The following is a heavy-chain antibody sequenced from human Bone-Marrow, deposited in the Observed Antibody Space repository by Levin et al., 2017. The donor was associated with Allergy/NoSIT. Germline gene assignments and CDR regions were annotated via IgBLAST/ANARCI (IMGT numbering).Heavy chain of an antibody. J-gene: IGHJ6*02. CDR1: GYTFTGYY. CDR3: ARASDDVVVPAAIYDYGMDV. Sequence: GESLKISCKASGYTFTGYYMHWVRQAPGQGLEWMGWINPNSGGTNYAQKFQGRVTMTRDTSISTAYMELSRLRSDDTAVYYCARASDDVVVPAAIYDYGMDVWGQGTTVTVSS. V-gene: IGHV1-2*02. CDR2: INPNSGGT. D-gene: IGHD2-2*02.